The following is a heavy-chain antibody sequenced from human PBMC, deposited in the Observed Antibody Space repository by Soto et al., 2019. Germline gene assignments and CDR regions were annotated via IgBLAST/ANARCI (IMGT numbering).Heavy chain of an antibody. CDR3: AKAGSSWSVYYYGMDV. CDR1: GFTFSSYG. J-gene: IGHJ6*02. Sequence: QVQLVESGGGVVQPGRSLRLSCAASGFTFSSYGMHWVRQAPGKGLEWVAVISYDGSNKYYADSVKGRFTISRDNSKNTLYLQMHSLRAEDTAVYYCAKAGSSWSVYYYGMDVWGQGTTVTVSS. V-gene: IGHV3-30*18. D-gene: IGHD6-13*01. CDR2: ISYDGSNK.